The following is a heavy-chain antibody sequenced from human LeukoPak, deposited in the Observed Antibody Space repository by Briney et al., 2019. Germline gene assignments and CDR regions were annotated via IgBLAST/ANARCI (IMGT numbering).Heavy chain of an antibody. V-gene: IGHV1-8*01. J-gene: IGHJ4*02. CDR1: GYTFTSYD. D-gene: IGHD6-13*01. Sequence: GASVKVSCKASGYTFTSYDINWARQATGQGLEWMGWMNPNSGNTGYAQKFQGRVTMTRNTSISTAYMELSSLRSEDTAVYYCARGWMGSSWSLLQHYWGQGTLVTVSS. CDR2: MNPNSGNT. CDR3: ARGWMGSSWSLLQHY.